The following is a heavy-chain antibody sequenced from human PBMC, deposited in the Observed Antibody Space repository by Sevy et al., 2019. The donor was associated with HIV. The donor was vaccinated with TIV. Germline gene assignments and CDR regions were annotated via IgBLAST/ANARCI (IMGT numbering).Heavy chain of an antibody. CDR2: RKGESDGTT. CDR3: TTEMSDYARSTHEHYFDH. Sequence: GGSLRLSCAGAGFSFTRAWLAWVRRAPGKGLEWVGRRKGESDGTTAYAAPVQGRFNISRDDLKNMAFLEMSSLKAEDTAVYYCTTEMSDYARSTHEHYFDHWGQGTLVTVSS. J-gene: IGHJ4*02. V-gene: IGHV3-15*01. CDR1: GFSFTRAW. D-gene: IGHD2-2*01.